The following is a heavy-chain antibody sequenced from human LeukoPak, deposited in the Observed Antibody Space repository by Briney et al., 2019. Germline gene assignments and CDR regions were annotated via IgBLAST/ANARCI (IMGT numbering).Heavy chain of an antibody. D-gene: IGHD6-19*01. J-gene: IGHJ5*02. Sequence: SETLSLTCAVYGGSFSGYYWSWIRQPPGKGLEWIGEINHSGSTNYNPSLKSRVTISVDTSKNQISLTLTSVTAADTSLYYCARHKQASSGWFISLDPWGQGTLVIVSS. CDR1: GGSFSGYY. CDR2: INHSGST. V-gene: IGHV4-34*01. CDR3: ARHKQASSGWFISLDP.